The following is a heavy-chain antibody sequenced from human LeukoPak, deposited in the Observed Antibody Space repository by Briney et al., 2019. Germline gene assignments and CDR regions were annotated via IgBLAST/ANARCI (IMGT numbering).Heavy chain of an antibody. J-gene: IGHJ4*02. D-gene: IGHD3-10*01. CDR2: INPSGGST. Sequence: GASVKVSCKASGYTFTSYYMHWVRQAPGQGLEWIGIINPSGGSTSYAQKFQGRVTMTRDTSTSTVYMELSSLRSEDTAVYYCARDGGSVRPFDYWGQGTLVTVSS. CDR1: GYTFTSYY. V-gene: IGHV1-46*01. CDR3: ARDGGSVRPFDY.